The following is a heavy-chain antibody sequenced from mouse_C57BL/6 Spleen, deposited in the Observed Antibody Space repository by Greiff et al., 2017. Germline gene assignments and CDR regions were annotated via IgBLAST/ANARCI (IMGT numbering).Heavy chain of an antibody. J-gene: IGHJ1*03. CDR3: ARRGGGYYWYFDV. CDR1: GYAFSSYW. D-gene: IGHD1-1*02. CDR2: IYPGDGDT. Sequence: QVQLQQSGAELVKPGASVKISCKASGYAFSSYWMNWVKQRPGKGLEWIGQIYPGDGDTNYNGKFKGKATLTADKSSSTAYMQLSSLTSEDSAVYFCARRGGGYYWYFDVWGTGTTVTVSS. V-gene: IGHV1-80*01.